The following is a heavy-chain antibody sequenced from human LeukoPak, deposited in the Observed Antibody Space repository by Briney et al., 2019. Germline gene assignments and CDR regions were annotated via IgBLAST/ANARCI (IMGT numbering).Heavy chain of an antibody. D-gene: IGHD3-10*01. J-gene: IGHJ3*01. CDR1: GFTFTYYA. CDR3: ARGPDPVVRGPRRAFDL. Sequence: GRSLRLSCAASGFTFTYYAMHWVRQAPGKGLEWVSVVSNDGSNQDYTDSVEGRFIISRDDSKSTVYLQMNSLRVNDTAMYYCARGPDPVVRGPRRAFDLWGQGTMVTVSS. V-gene: IGHV3-30-3*01. CDR2: VSNDGSNQ.